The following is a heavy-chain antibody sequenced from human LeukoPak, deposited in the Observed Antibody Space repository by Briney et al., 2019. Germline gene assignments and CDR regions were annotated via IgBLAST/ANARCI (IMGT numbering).Heavy chain of an antibody. CDR3: ARELYNSGWYDY. CDR1: GFTFSSYS. V-gene: IGHV3-21*01. D-gene: IGHD6-19*01. CDR2: IGSSSSYI. Sequence: GGSLRLSCAASGFTFSSYSMNWVRQAPGKGLEWVSSIGSSSSYIYYVESVKGRFTISRDNAKNSLYLQMNSLRAEDTAMYYCARELYNSGWYDYWGQGTLATVSS. J-gene: IGHJ4*02.